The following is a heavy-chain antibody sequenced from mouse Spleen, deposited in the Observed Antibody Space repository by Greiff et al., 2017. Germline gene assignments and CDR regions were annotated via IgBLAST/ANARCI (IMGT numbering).Heavy chain of an antibody. CDR1: GFTFSSYA. J-gene: IGHJ2*01. Sequence: EVQVVESGGGLVKPGGSLKLSCAASGFTFSSYAMSWVRQTPEKRLEWVATISDGGSYTYYPDNVKGRFTISRDNAKNNLYLQMSHLKSEDTAMYYCARDSDGYYHYYFDYWGQGTTLTVSS. D-gene: IGHD2-3*01. V-gene: IGHV5-4*01. CDR3: ARDSDGYYHYYFDY. CDR2: ISDGGSYT.